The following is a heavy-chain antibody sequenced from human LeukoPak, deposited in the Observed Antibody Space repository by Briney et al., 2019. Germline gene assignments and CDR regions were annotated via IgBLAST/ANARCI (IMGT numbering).Heavy chain of an antibody. CDR3: ARGNGYNPDY. V-gene: IGHV3-30*04. D-gene: IGHD5-24*01. CDR1: GFTFSSYA. J-gene: IGHJ4*02. CDR2: ISYDGSNK. Sequence: GSLRLSCAASGFTFSSYAMHWVRQAPGKGLEWVAVISYDGSNKYYADSVKGRFTISRDNSKNTLYLQMNSLRAEDTAVYYCARGNGYNPDYWGQGTLVTVSS.